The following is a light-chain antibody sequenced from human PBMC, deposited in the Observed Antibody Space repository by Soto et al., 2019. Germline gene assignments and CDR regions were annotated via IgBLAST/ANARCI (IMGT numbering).Light chain of an antibody. J-gene: IGKJ1*01. CDR3: QQCNDWPWT. CDR1: QSVSSR. V-gene: IGKV3-15*01. CDR2: DAS. Sequence: EIVMTPSPATLSVSPVERATLFCRASQSVSSRLAWYQQKPGQAPRLLISDASTRATTIPARFSASGSGTEFTLTISSLQSEDVAVYYCQQCNDWPWTFGQGTKVDIK.